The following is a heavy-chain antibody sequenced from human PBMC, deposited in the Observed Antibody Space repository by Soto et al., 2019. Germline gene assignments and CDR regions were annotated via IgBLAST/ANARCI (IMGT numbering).Heavy chain of an antibody. J-gene: IGHJ4*02. V-gene: IGHV4-34*01. CDR1: SESLSGYY. Sequence: PSETLSLTCAVNSESLSGYYWSWIRQSPGKGLEWIGEIDGSGNTNYSPSLRSRVAMSVDTSKNHFSLNLNSVSAADTAAYYCVGARGRLVGFEYWGQGTLVTVSS. D-gene: IGHD1-26*01. CDR3: VGARGRLVGFEY. CDR2: IDGSGNT.